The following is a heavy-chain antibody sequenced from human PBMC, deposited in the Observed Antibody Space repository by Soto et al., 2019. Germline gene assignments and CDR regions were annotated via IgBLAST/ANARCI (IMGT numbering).Heavy chain of an antibody. J-gene: IGHJ5*02. CDR2: IIPISGTP. V-gene: IGHV1-69*01. D-gene: IGHD5-12*01. CDR1: GGTFANFA. CDR3: TRDTSDYDSNWFDP. Sequence: QVQLVQSGAEVKKPGSSVKVSCKAFGGTFANFAINWVRQAPGQGLEWMGGIIPISGTPYYAQRFQGRVTITAGESTTTTYMELNSLTSEDTAIYYCTRDTSDYDSNWFDPWGQGTLVTVSS.